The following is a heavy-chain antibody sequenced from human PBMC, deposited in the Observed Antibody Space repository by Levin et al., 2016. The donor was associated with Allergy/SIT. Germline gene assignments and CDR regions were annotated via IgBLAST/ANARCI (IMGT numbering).Heavy chain of an antibody. J-gene: IGHJ4*02. CDR3: AREIGVFLVRDFWTGYYDY. V-gene: IGHV1-46*01. D-gene: IGHD3/OR15-3a*01. CDR2: INPSGGST. Sequence: WVRQAPGQGLEWMGMINPSGGSTTYAQNFQGRFTVTMDTSTSTVYMDLSSLRSEDTAVYYCAREIGVFLVRDFWTGYYDYWGQGTLVTVSS.